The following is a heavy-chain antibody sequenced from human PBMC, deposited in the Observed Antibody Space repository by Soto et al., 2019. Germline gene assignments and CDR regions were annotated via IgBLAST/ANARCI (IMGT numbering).Heavy chain of an antibody. CDR2: ISGSGGST. Sequence: EVQLLESGGGLVRPGGSLRLSCAASAFTFSNYAMNWVRQAPGKGLEWVSVISGSGGSTSYADSVQGRFTISRDNSKNTLFLQVNSLRAEDTAIYYCVREDSAWDSRGSFDFWGRGTMVTVS. CDR3: VREDSAWDSRGSFDF. J-gene: IGHJ3*01. V-gene: IGHV3-23*01. CDR1: AFTFSNYA. D-gene: IGHD6-19*01.